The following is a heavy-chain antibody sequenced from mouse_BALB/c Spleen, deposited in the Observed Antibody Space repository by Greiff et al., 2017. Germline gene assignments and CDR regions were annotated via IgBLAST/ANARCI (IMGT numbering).Heavy chain of an antibody. Sequence: EVKVVESGGGLVQPGGSLRLSCATSGFTFTDYYMSWVRQPPGKALEWLGFIRNKANGYTTEYSASVKGRFTISRDNSQSILYLQMNTLRAEDSATYYCARDYYGSSWYFDVWGAGTTVTVSS. CDR3: ARDYYGSSWYFDV. CDR1: GFTFTDYY. CDR2: IRNKANGYTT. V-gene: IGHV7-3*02. J-gene: IGHJ1*01. D-gene: IGHD1-1*01.